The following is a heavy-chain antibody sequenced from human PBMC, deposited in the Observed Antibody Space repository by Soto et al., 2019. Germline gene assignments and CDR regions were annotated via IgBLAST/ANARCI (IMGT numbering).Heavy chain of an antibody. CDR1: GFTFTSYA. CDR2: ISYDGSNK. D-gene: IGHD3-22*01. Sequence: LRLSCAASGFTFTSYAMHWVRQAPGKGLEWVAVISYDGSNKYYADSVKGRFTISRDNSKNTPYLQMNSLRAEDTAVYYCARDGRITMIVVVIPHWFDLWGQGILVTVS. V-gene: IGHV3-30-3*01. CDR3: ARDGRITMIVVVIPHWFDL. J-gene: IGHJ5*02.